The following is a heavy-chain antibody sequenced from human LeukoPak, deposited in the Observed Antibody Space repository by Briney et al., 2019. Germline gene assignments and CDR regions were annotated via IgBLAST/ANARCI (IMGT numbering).Heavy chain of an antibody. CDR3: ARVRGGYYFDC. CDR1: GFTFSDYW. CDR2: IQQDGGQK. Sequence: GGSLRLSCAASGFTFSDYWMSWVRQAPGTGLEWAANIQQDGGQKSYVDSVRGRFTISRDNAKNSLYLQMSSLRPEDTAVYKCARVRGGYYFDCWGRGTLVTVSS. D-gene: IGHD6-13*01. V-gene: IGHV3-7*01. J-gene: IGHJ4*02.